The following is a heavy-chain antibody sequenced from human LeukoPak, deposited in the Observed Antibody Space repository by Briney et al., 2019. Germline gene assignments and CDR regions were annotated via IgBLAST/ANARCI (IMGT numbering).Heavy chain of an antibody. J-gene: IGHJ4*02. D-gene: IGHD3-10*01. Sequence: PGRSLRLSCAASGFTFSSYGMHWVRQAPGKGLEWVAVISYDGSNKYYVDSVKGRFTISRDNSKNTLYLQMNSLRAEDTAVYYCAKDRGSGIGTGPFDYWGQGTLVTVSS. CDR3: AKDRGSGIGTGPFDY. CDR1: GFTFSSYG. CDR2: ISYDGSNK. V-gene: IGHV3-30*18.